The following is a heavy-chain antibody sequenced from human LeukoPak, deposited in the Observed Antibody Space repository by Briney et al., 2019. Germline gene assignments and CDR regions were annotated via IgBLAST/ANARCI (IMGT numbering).Heavy chain of an antibody. CDR3: ARDRLYGPGGHFDI. Sequence: GGSLRLSCAASGFTFSSYSMNWVRQAPGKGLEWVSYISSSSSTIYYADSVKGRFTISRDNAKNSLYLQMNSLRDEDTAVYYCARDRLYGPGGHFDIWGQGTMVTVSS. V-gene: IGHV3-48*02. D-gene: IGHD2-2*02. J-gene: IGHJ3*02. CDR1: GFTFSSYS. CDR2: ISSSSSTI.